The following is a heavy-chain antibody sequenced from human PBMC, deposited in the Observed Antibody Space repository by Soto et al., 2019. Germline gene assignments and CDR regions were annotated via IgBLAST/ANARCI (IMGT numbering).Heavy chain of an antibody. Sequence: QAQLVQSGGEVKKPGASVMVSCKASGITFTGYYMHWARQAPGQGPEWMGWINLNSGGTNYAQKFQGRVTMTRDTSISIAYIELSRLRSDDTAVYYCAVNLDPPSYYDIWSGYSDYYYNSMDVWGQGTTVTVSS. J-gene: IGHJ6*02. CDR3: AVNLDPPSYYDIWSGYSDYYYNSMDV. D-gene: IGHD3-3*01. CDR1: GITFTGYY. V-gene: IGHV1-2*02. CDR2: INLNSGGT.